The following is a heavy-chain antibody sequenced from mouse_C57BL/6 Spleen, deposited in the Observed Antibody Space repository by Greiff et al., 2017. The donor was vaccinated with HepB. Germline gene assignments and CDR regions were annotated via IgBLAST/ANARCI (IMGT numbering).Heavy chain of an antibody. CDR1: GYAFSSYW. J-gene: IGHJ2*01. D-gene: IGHD1-1*01. Sequence: VQLQQSGAELVKPGASVKISCKASGYAFSSYWMNWVKQRPGKGLEWIGQIYPGDGDTNYNGKCKGKATLTADKSSSTAYMQLSSLTSEDSAVYFCARPGSPYYYGSSPFDYWGQGTTLTVSS. CDR3: ARPGSPYYYGSSPFDY. V-gene: IGHV1-80*01. CDR2: IYPGDGDT.